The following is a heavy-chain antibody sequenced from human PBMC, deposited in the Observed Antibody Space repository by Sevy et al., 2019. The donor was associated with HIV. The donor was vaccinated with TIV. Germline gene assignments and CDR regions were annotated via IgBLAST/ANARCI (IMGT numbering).Heavy chain of an antibody. CDR2: ISSSSSTI. CDR1: GFTFSSYS. J-gene: IGHJ6*03. CDR3: ARGSAGDPDYYYYYYMDV. V-gene: IGHV3-48*02. D-gene: IGHD3-10*01. Sequence: GGSLRLSCAASGFTFSSYSMNWVRQAPGKGLEWVSYISSSSSTIYYADSVKGRFTISRDNAKNSLYLQMNSLRDEDTAVDYCARGSAGDPDYYYYYYMDVWGKGTTVTVSS.